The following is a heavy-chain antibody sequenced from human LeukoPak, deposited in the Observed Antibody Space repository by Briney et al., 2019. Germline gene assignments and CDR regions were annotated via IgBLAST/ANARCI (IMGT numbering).Heavy chain of an antibody. CDR1: GFTLSSYW. Sequence: GGSLRLSCAASGFTLSSYWKSWVRQAPGKGLEWVTNIKQDGSEKYYVDSVKGRFTISRDNPKNSLYLQMNSLRGEDTAIYYCTRVGYIDEGIDYWGQGTLVTVSS. V-gene: IGHV3-7*04. D-gene: IGHD5-24*01. CDR2: IKQDGSEK. J-gene: IGHJ4*02. CDR3: TRVGYIDEGIDY.